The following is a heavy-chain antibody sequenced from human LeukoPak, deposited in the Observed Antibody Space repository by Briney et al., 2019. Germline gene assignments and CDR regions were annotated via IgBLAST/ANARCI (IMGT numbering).Heavy chain of an antibody. CDR2: INPDGGGT. Sequence: ASVKVSCKASGYTFTGYYIHWVRQAPGQGLEWMGWINPDGGGTNSAQNFQGRVTMTRDTSISTAYMELNRLRSDDTAVYYCARDTVVMSTPYYYYYGMDVWGQGTTVTVSS. D-gene: IGHD4-23*01. CDR3: ARDTVVMSTPYYYYYGMDV. V-gene: IGHV1-2*02. CDR1: GYTFTGYY. J-gene: IGHJ6*02.